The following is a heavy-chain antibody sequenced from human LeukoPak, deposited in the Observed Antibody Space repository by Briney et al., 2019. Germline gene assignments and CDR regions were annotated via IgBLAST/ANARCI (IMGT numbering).Heavy chain of an antibody. CDR1: EFTFSSYA. Sequence: GGSLRLSCAASEFTFSSYAMSWVRQAPGKGLEWVSAISGSGGTTYYADSVKGRFTISRDNSKNTLYLQMNSLRAEDTAVYYCAELGITMIGGVWGKGTTVTISS. D-gene: IGHD3-10*02. V-gene: IGHV3-23*01. J-gene: IGHJ6*04. CDR2: ISGSGGTT. CDR3: AELGITMIGGV.